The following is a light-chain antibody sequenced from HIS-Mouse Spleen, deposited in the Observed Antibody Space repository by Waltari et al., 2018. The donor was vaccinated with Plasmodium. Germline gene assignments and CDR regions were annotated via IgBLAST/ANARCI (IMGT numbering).Light chain of an antibody. V-gene: IGKV3-15*01. CDR1: QSVSSN. CDR2: GAS. CDR3: QQYNNWSFT. Sequence: EIVMTKSQATLSVSPGERATLSCRASQSVSSNLAWYQQKPGQAPRLLIYGASTRATGIPARFSGSGSGTEFTLTISSLQSEDFAVYYCQQYNNWSFTFGPGTKVDIK. J-gene: IGKJ3*01.